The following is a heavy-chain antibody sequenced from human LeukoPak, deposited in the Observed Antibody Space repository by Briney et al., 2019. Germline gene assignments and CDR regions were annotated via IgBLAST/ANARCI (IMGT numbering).Heavy chain of an antibody. Sequence: PGGSLRLSCAASGFTFNVAWMSWVRQTPGKGLQWVARSAATPDGPITEYATPVRGRFTISRDDSRNMVYLQMRSLRTDDAAIYYCVWSSTWNKRFYLDQWGQGTLVTVSS. D-gene: IGHD6-6*01. V-gene: IGHV3-15*04. CDR1: GFTFNVAW. CDR2: SAATPDGPIT. CDR3: VWSSTWNKRFYLDQ. J-gene: IGHJ4*02.